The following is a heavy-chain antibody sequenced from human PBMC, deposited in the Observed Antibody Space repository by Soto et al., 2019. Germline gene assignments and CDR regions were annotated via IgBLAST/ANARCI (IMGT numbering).Heavy chain of an antibody. Sequence: EVQLLESGGGLIQPGGSLRLSCAASGFTFSSYAMSWVRQAPGKGLEWVSGVIASGGSTDYADSVKGRFTISRDNSKNTLYLQMNSLRAEDTALYYFAREVDNWGYFAFWGQGTLVTVSS. CDR1: GFTFSSYA. CDR2: VIASGGST. J-gene: IGHJ4*02. V-gene: IGHV3-23*01. CDR3: AREVDNWGYFAF. D-gene: IGHD3-16*01.